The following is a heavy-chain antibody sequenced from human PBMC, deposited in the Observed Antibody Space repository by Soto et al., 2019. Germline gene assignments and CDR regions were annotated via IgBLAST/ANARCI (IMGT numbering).Heavy chain of an antibody. CDR1: GFTFSSYG. CDR3: ARDGVVVMYAFDI. V-gene: IGHV3-33*01. J-gene: IGHJ3*02. D-gene: IGHD3-22*01. CDR2: IWYDGSNK. Sequence: GGSLRLSCAASGFTFSSYGMHWVRQAPGKGLEWVAVIWYDGSNKYYADSVKGRFTISRDNSKNTLYLQMNSLRAEDTAVYYCARDGVVVMYAFDIWGQGTMVTVSS.